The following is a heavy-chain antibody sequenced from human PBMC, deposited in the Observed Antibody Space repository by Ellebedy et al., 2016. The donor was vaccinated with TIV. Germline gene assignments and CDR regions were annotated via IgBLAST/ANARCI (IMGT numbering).Heavy chain of an antibody. V-gene: IGHV4-59*01. Sequence: SETLSLXCTVSGGSISSYYWSWIRQPPGKGLEWIGYIYYSGSTNYNPSLKSRVTISVDTSKNQFSLKLSSVTAADTAVYYCARDYVIFGVVSHYYYGMDVWGQGTTVTVSS. J-gene: IGHJ6*02. D-gene: IGHD3-3*01. CDR3: ARDYVIFGVVSHYYYGMDV. CDR1: GGSISSYY. CDR2: IYYSGST.